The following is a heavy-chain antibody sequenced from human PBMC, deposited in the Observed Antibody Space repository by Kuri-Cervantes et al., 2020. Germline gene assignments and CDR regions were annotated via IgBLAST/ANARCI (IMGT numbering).Heavy chain of an antibody. J-gene: IGHJ4*02. V-gene: IGHV3-9*01. CDR1: GFTFDDYA. D-gene: IGHD3-22*01. Sequence: GGSLRLSCAASGFTFDDYAMHWVRQAPGKGLEWVSGISWTSDSIDYADSVKGRFTSSRDNAKNSLYLQMNSLRAEDTALYYCAKSKFYDSSGYYFDYWGQGTLVTVSS. CDR2: ISWTSDSI. CDR3: AKSKFYDSSGYYFDY.